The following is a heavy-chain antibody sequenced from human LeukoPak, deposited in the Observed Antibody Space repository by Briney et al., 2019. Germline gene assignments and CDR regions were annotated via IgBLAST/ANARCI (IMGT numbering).Heavy chain of an antibody. Sequence: ASVKVSCKASGYTFTGYYMHWVRQAPGQGLEWVGWINPNSGGTNYAQKFQGRVTMTRDTSISTAYMELSRLRSDDTAVYYCARGRAVAGTFGMDVWGQGTTVTVSS. CDR1: GYTFTGYY. D-gene: IGHD6-19*01. J-gene: IGHJ6*02. CDR3: ARGRAVAGTFGMDV. V-gene: IGHV1-2*02. CDR2: INPNSGGT.